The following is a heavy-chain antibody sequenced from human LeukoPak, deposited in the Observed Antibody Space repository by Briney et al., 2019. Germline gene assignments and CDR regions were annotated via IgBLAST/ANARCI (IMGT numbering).Heavy chain of an antibody. CDR1: GFTFNNAW. J-gene: IGHJ4*02. Sequence: GGSLRLSCAASGFTFNNAWMSWVRQAPGKGLEWVGRIKRKSDGGTTDYAAPVKGRFTVSRDDSKNTLYLQMNSLKTEDTAVYYCITWSSQFDYWGQGTLVTVSS. V-gene: IGHV3-15*01. D-gene: IGHD3-16*01. CDR3: ITWSSQFDY. CDR2: IKRKSDGGTT.